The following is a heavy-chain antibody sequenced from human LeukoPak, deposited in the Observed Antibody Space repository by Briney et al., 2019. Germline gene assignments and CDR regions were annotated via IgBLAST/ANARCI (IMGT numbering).Heavy chain of an antibody. J-gene: IGHJ4*02. CDR1: GGTFSSYA. Sequence: ASVKVSCKASGGTFSSYAISWVRQAPGQGLEWMGGIIPIFGTANYAQKFQGRVTITADESTSTAYMELSSLRSEDTAEYYCARVDTAMALDYWGQGTLVTVSS. D-gene: IGHD5-18*01. V-gene: IGHV1-69*13. CDR3: ARVDTAMALDY. CDR2: IIPIFGTA.